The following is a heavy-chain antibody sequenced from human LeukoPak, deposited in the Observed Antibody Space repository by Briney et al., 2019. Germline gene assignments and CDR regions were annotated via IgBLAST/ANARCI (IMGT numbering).Heavy chain of an antibody. V-gene: IGHV1-18*01. CDR3: ARARVASHPFYYYAMDV. J-gene: IGHJ6*02. Sequence: VASVKVSCKASGFTFISYVLTWVRQAPGQGLEWMGWISAYVGHTDYAQKLQGRVTLTTDTSTSTAYMELRSLRSDDTAVYFCARARVASHPFYYYAMDVWGQGTTVTVSS. CDR1: GFTFISYV. D-gene: IGHD5-12*01. CDR2: ISAYVGHT.